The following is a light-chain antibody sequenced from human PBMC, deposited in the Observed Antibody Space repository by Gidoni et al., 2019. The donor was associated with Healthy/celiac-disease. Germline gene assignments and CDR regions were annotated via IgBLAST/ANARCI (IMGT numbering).Light chain of an antibody. V-gene: IGLV8-61*01. CDR3: VLYMGSGSWV. CDR1: SGSVSTSYY. Sequence: QTVVTQEPSFSVSPVGTVTLTCGLSSGSVSTSYYPSGYQQTPGQAPRTLIYSTNTRSSGVPDRFSGSILGNKAALTITGAQADDESDYYCVLYMGSGSWVFGGGTKLTVL. J-gene: IGLJ3*02. CDR2: STN.